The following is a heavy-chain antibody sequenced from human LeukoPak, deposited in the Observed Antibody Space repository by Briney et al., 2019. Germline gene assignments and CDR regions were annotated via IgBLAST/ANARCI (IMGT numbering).Heavy chain of an antibody. CDR1: GLAFSAYK. V-gene: IGHV3-74*01. Sequence: GGSLRLSCAASGLAFSAYKVHWVRQAPRKGLVWVSRISTDGYTTDYADFVQGRFTASRDNTKNTWSLEMNSLRAEDAAVYYCVVGGSPGYWGQGTLVTVSS. CDR2: ISTDGYTT. D-gene: IGHD2-15*01. J-gene: IGHJ4*02. CDR3: VVGGSPGY.